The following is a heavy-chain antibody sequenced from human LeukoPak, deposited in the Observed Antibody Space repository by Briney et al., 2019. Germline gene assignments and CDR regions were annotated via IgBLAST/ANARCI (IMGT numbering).Heavy chain of an antibody. D-gene: IGHD6-13*01. CDR3: ARDIAAAVYFDY. Sequence: PGGSLKLFCASSGFTFSRYEMNWVREARGKGLEWVSYISSSGSTIYYADSVRGRFTISRDNDKHSLYLQMNSLRAEDTAVYYCARDIAAAVYFDYWGQGTLATVHS. J-gene: IGHJ4*02. CDR2: ISSSGSTI. V-gene: IGHV3-48*03. CDR1: GFTFSRYE.